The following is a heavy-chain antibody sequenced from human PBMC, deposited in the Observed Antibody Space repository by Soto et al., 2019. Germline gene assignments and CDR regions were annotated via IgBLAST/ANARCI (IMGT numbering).Heavy chain of an antibody. Sequence: QVQLQQWGAGLLKPSETLSLTCAVYGGSFTGYYWTWIRQPPGKGLEWIGEIKHSGSTNYNPSLKSRVTISVDTSKNQFSLNLNAVTAADAAVYYCARASLRYSYGRRFDDLGQGTLVTVSS. CDR2: IKHSGST. CDR1: GGSFTGYY. CDR3: ARASLRYSYGRRFDD. V-gene: IGHV4-34*01. J-gene: IGHJ4*02. D-gene: IGHD5-18*01.